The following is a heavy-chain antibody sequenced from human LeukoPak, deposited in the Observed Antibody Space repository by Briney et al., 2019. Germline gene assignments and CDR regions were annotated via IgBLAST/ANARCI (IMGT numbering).Heavy chain of an antibody. CDR3: ARSEYLTRDEGVFDF. D-gene: IGHD2/OR15-2a*01. CDR1: GYTFTSYG. CDR2: ISATNGYT. V-gene: IGHV1-18*01. J-gene: IGHJ3*01. Sequence: ASVKVSCKASGYTFTSYGISWVRQAPGQGLEWMGWISATNGYTNYAPKFQGRVKMTTDISTSTAFMELKWLRSEDTAMYYCARSEYLTRDEGVFDFWGQGTMVTVS.